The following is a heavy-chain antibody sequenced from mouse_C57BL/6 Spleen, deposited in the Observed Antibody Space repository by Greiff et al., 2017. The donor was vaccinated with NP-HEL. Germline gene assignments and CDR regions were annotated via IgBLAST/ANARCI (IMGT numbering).Heavy chain of an antibody. CDR2: IYPSDSET. CDR3: ARELYDGWYFDV. V-gene: IGHV1-61*01. J-gene: IGHJ1*03. Sequence: QVQLQQPGAELVRPGSSVKLSCKASGYTFTSYWMDWVKQRPGQGLEWIGNIYPSDSETHYNQKFKDKATLTVDKSSSTAYMQLSSLTSEDSAVYFCARELYDGWYFDVWGTGTTVTVSS. CDR1: GYTFTSYW. D-gene: IGHD2-12*01.